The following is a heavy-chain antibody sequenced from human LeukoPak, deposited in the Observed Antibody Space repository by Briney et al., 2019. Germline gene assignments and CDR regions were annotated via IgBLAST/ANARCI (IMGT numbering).Heavy chain of an antibody. CDR1: GGSFSGYY. Sequence: SETLSLTCAVYGGSFSGYYWSWIRQPPGKGLEWIGEINHSGSTNYNPSLKSRVTISVDTSKNQFSLKLSSVTAADTAVYYCARGPAGRYSSGWYSYWGQGTLVTVS. V-gene: IGHV4-34*01. CDR2: INHSGST. J-gene: IGHJ4*02. CDR3: ARGPAGRYSSGWYSY. D-gene: IGHD6-19*01.